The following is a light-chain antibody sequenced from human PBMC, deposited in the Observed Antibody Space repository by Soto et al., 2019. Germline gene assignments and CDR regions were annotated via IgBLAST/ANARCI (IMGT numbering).Light chain of an antibody. CDR1: SGDIGSYNR. Sequence: QSALTQPASVSGSPGQSITISCTGTSGDIGSYNRVSWYQQHPGKAPKLIIFEVSIRPSGVSIRFSGSKSGNTASLTISGLQTEDEADYYCSSYTSRPTLFVFGTGTKLTVL. CDR2: EVS. V-gene: IGLV2-14*01. J-gene: IGLJ1*01. CDR3: SSYTSRPTLFV.